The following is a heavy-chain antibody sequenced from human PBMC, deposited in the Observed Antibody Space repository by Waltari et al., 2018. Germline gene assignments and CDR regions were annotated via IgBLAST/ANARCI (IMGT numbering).Heavy chain of an antibody. D-gene: IGHD2-8*02. CDR3: ARGHSWAARTVNPFEI. J-gene: IGHJ4*02. V-gene: IGHV1-8*01. CDR2: MNPNSGNT. Sequence: QVQLVQSGAEVKKPGASVRVSCQASGSTFPSYAINWVRQAAGQGLEWMAWMNPNSGNTGYAQKFQGRITMTRNTSISTAYMELSSLRSDDTAVYYCARGHSWAARTVNPFEIWGRGTLVTVSS. CDR1: GSTFPSYA.